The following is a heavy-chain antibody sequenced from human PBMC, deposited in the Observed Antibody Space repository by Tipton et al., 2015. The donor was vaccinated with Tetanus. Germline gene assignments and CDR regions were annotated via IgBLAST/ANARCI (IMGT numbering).Heavy chain of an antibody. CDR2: INPIGGST. CDR3: ARGNRGSSWYL. Sequence: QSGAEVKKPGASVKVSCKASGYTLTSYHMHWVRQAPGQGLEWMGIINPIGGSTSYAQKFQGRNTMTGDTSTSTVYMDLNSLRSEDTAVYYCARGNRGSSWYLWGQGTLLTVSS. V-gene: IGHV1-46*01. J-gene: IGHJ4*02. CDR1: GYTLTSYH. D-gene: IGHD6-13*01.